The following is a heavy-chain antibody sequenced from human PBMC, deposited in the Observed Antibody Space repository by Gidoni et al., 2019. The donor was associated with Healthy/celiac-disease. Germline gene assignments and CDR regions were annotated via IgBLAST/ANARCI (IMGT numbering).Heavy chain of an antibody. CDR1: GGSISSSSYY. CDR3: ARLYYYGSGSYHYYMDV. Sequence: QLQLQESGPGLVKPSETLSLTCTVSGGSISSSSYYWGWIRQPPGKGLEWIGSIYYSGSTYYNPSLKSRVTISVDTSKNQFSLKLSSVTAADTAVYYCARLYYYGSGSYHYYMDVWGKGTTVTVSS. D-gene: IGHD3-10*01. CDR2: IYYSGST. V-gene: IGHV4-39*01. J-gene: IGHJ6*03.